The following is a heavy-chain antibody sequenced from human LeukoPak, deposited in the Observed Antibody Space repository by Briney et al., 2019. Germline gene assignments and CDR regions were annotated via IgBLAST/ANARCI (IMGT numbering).Heavy chain of an antibody. CDR2: IWYDGSNK. J-gene: IGHJ3*02. Sequence: PGGSPRLSCAASGFTFSNYGMHWVRQAPGKGLEWVAVIWYDGSNKYYVDSVKGRFTISRDNSQNTLYLQMNSLRDEDTAVYYCATLYYFDSSGFGHDAFDIWGQGTMVTVSS. V-gene: IGHV3-33*01. CDR3: ATLYYFDSSGFGHDAFDI. CDR1: GFTFSNYG. D-gene: IGHD3-22*01.